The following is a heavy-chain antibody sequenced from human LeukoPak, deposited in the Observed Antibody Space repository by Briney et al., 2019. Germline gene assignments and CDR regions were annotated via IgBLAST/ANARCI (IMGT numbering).Heavy chain of an antibody. V-gene: IGHV1-69*06. D-gene: IGHD2-8*01. CDR3: ATALGRSRAGV. Sequence: SVKVSCKASGDTFGTFSFNWVRQAPSEGLEWLGGLTPLAGTPNYAQKFQGRVTMTEDTSTDTAYMELSSLRSEDTAVYYCATALGRSRAGVWGQGTLVTVSS. CDR1: GDTFGTFS. CDR2: LTPLAGTP. J-gene: IGHJ4*02.